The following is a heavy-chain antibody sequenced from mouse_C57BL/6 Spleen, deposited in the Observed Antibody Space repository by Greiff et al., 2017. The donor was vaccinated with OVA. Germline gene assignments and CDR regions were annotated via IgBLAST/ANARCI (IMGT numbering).Heavy chain of an antibody. V-gene: IGHV1-55*01. CDR3: ARPHYYGSSYEAWFAY. J-gene: IGHJ3*01. CDR1: GYTFTSYW. CDR2: IYPGSGST. Sequence: VQLQQPGAELVKPGASVKMSCKASGYTFTSYWITWVKQRPGQGLEWIGDIYPGSGSTNYNEKFKSKATLTVDTSSSTAYMQLSSLTSEDSAVYYCARPHYYGSSYEAWFAYWGQGTLVTVSA. D-gene: IGHD1-1*01.